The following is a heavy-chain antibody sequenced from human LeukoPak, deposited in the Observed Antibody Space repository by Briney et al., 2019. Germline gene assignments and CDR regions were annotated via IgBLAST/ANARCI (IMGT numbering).Heavy chain of an antibody. J-gene: IGHJ4*02. CDR2: IIPIFGTA. CDR3: AVVPAAIVDWYFDY. Sequence: ASVKVSCKAFGGTFSSYAISWVRQAPGQGLEWMGGIIPIFGTANYAQKFQGRVTITADESTSTAYMELSSLRSEDTAVYYCAVVPAAIVDWYFDYWGQGTLVTVSS. CDR1: GGTFSSYA. D-gene: IGHD2-2*02. V-gene: IGHV1-69*01.